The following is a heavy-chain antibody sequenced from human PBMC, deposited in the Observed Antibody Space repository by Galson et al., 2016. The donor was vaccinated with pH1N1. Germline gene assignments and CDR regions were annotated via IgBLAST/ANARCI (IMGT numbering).Heavy chain of an antibody. Sequence: SVKVSCKASGAPFSSYAISWLRQAPGQGLEWMGGIIGMFGTTHYAQKFQGRLTIIADESTSTAYMELSSLTSDDSAVYYCARRKGYMLPYTWFDLWGQGTLVIVSS. CDR2: IIGMFGTT. CDR1: GAPFSSYA. D-gene: IGHD1-1*01. CDR3: ARRKGYMLPYTWFDL. J-gene: IGHJ5*02. V-gene: IGHV1-69*13.